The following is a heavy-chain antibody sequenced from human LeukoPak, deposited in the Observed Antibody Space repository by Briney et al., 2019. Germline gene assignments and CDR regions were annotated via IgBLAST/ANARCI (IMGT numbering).Heavy chain of an antibody. CDR2: IIPIFGTA. Sequence: ASVKVSCTASGGTFSSYAISWVRQAPGQGLEWMGGIIPIFGTANYAQKFQGRVTITADESTSTAYMELSSLRSEDTAVYYCASGYCSGGSCPGQDYWGQGTLVTVSS. D-gene: IGHD2-15*01. CDR1: GGTFSSYA. V-gene: IGHV1-69*13. CDR3: ASGYCSGGSCPGQDY. J-gene: IGHJ4*02.